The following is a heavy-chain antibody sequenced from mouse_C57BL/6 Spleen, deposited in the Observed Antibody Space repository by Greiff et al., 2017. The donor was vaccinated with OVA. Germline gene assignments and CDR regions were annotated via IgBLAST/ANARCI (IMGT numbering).Heavy chain of an antibody. J-gene: IGHJ3*01. CDR3: ARIYDGYYPFAY. CDR2: ISGGGGNT. Sequence: EVKLMESGGGLVKPGGSLKLSCAASGFTFSSYTMSWVRQTPEKRLEWVATISGGGGNTYYPDSVKGRFTISRDNAKNTLYLQMSSLRSEDTALYYCARIYDGYYPFAYWGQGTLVTVSA. V-gene: IGHV5-9*01. CDR1: GFTFSSYT. D-gene: IGHD2-3*01.